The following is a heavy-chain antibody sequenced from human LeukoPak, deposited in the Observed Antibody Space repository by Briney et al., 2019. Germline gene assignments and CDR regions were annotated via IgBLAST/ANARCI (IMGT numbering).Heavy chain of an antibody. Sequence: ETGGSLRLSCAASGLTFSSYAMSWVRQAPGEGLEWVSGISGSGGGTYYADSVKGRFTISRDNSKNTLYLQMNSLRAEDTAIYYCAKDESVATFDYWGQGTLVTVSS. CDR3: AKDESVATFDY. V-gene: IGHV3-23*01. D-gene: IGHD5-12*01. CDR1: GLTFSSYA. J-gene: IGHJ4*02. CDR2: ISGSGGGT.